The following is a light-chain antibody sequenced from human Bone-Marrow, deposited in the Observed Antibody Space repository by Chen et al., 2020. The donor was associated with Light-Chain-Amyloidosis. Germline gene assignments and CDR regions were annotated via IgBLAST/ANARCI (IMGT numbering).Light chain of an antibody. J-gene: IGKJ4*01. CDR2: DTS. CDR3: QQRKNWPPIT. Sequence: EIVLTQSPATLSLSPGERATLSCRASQSVSYYLACYQQKPGQAPRLLIYDTSNRATCIPARLSGSGSGTDFTLTSSSREPRDVAVDYCQQRKNWPPITVGGGTQVEI. V-gene: IGKV3-11*01. CDR1: QSVSYY.